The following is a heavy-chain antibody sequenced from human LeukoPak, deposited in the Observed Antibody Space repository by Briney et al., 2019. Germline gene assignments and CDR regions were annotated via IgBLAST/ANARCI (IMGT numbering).Heavy chain of an antibody. V-gene: IGHV3-48*03. CDR3: AGDNIENGDLDYLDS. Sequence: GGSLRLSCVASGPLFNNYEMNWVRQTPGKSLEWVSYISGSGLSIYYADSVKGRFEISRDNAKNSLYLQMNSLRVEDTAVYYCAGDNIENGDLDYLDSWGQGTLVTVSS. CDR1: GPLFNNYE. D-gene: IGHD4-17*01. J-gene: IGHJ4*02. CDR2: ISGSGLSI.